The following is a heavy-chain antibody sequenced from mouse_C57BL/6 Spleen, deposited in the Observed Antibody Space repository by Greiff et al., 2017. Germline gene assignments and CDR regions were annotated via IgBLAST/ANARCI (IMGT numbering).Heavy chain of an antibody. CDR1: VSPFPDYE. Sequence: VQLQQSGAALVRPGASVTLSCKASVSPFPDYEMRWVKQPPVHGLEWIGALDPVTGGTAYNQKFKGKAILTADKSSSTAYMELRSLTSEDSAVYYCTREVAYYSNPYYDMDDWGQGTSVTVSS. CDR2: LDPVTGGT. V-gene: IGHV1-15*01. D-gene: IGHD2-5*01. J-gene: IGHJ4*01. CDR3: TREVAYYSNPYYDMDD.